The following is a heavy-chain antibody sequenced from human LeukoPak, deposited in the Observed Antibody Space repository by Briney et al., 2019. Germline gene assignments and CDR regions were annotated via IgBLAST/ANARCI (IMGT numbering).Heavy chain of an antibody. J-gene: IGHJ4*02. CDR2: IKQDGSEK. Sequence: GGSLRLSCAASGFTFSSYWMTWVRQAPGKGLEWVANIKQDGSEKYYVDSVKGRFTISRDNAKSSLYLQMDSLRAEDTAVYYCARDRAAMASRYFDYWGQGTLVTVSS. CDR3: ARDRAAMASRYFDY. V-gene: IGHV3-7*01. D-gene: IGHD5-18*01. CDR1: GFTFSSYW.